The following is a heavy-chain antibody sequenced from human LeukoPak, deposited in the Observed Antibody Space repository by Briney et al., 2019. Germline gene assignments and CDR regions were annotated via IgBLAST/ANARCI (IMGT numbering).Heavy chain of an antibody. V-gene: IGHV3-74*01. CDR2: INADGTIT. Sequence: PGGSLRLSCVASGFTFNTYDMHWVRQAPWERQVWVSFINADGTITKYADSVKGRFTISRDNAKSTVYLQMNGLRVEDTAMYYCVRLAVTDTNYWGQGSLVTVSS. J-gene: IGHJ4*02. CDR1: GFTFNTYD. CDR3: VRLAVTDTNY. D-gene: IGHD2-21*02.